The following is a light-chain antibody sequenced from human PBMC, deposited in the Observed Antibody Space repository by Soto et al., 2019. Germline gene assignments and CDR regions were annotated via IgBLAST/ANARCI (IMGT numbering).Light chain of an antibody. Sequence: QSALTQPASVSGSPGQSITISCTGTSRDVGGYNFVSWYQQHPGKAPKLMIYEVSNRPSGVSNRFSGSKSGNTASLTISGLQAEDEADYYCSSYTSSRAYVFGIGTKVTVL. V-gene: IGLV2-14*01. CDR2: EVS. CDR1: SRDVGGYNF. CDR3: SSYTSSRAYV. J-gene: IGLJ1*01.